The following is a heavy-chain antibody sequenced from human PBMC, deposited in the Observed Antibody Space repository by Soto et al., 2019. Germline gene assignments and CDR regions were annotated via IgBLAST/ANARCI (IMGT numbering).Heavy chain of an antibody. CDR1: GFSLNTRGVG. CDR3: APRRGDLLSGHYYFDD. J-gene: IGHJ4*02. V-gene: IGHV2-5*02. CDR2: ISWDGEK. D-gene: IGHD3-9*01. Sequence: ITLKESGPTLVKPTQTLTLTCTISGFSLNTRGVGVGWIRQPPGKALEWLALISWDGEKRYNPSLKSRITLTKDTSESQVVLTMTNMDPVDTATYYGAPRRGDLLSGHYYFDDWGQGTLVTVSS.